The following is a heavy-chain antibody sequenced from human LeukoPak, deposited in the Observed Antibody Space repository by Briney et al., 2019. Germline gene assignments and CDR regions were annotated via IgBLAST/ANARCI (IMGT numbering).Heavy chain of an antibody. V-gene: IGHV3-66*02. CDR1: RFTVSSNY. D-gene: IGHD2-2*01. CDR3: AREHQLLYLDY. J-gene: IGHJ4*02. Sequence: GGSPRLSCAASRFTVSSNYMSWVRQAPGKGLEWVSVIYSGGSTYYADSVKGRFTISRDNSKNTLYLQMNSLRAEDTAVYYCAREHQLLYLDYWGQGTLVTVSS. CDR2: IYSGGST.